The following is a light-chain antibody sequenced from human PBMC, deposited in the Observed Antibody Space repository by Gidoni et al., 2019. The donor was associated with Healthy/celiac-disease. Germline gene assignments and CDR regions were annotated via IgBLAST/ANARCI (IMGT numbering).Light chain of an antibody. J-gene: IGKJ2*01. CDR3: QQSYSTPYT. CDR1: QSISSY. CDR2: AAS. V-gene: IGKV1-39*01. Sequence: DIQLTQSPSSLSASVGDRVTITCRASQSISSYLYWYQPKPGTAPKLLFYAASSLPSGVPSRFSGSGSGTVFTLTISSLQPEDFATYYCQQSYSTPYTFGQGTKLEIK.